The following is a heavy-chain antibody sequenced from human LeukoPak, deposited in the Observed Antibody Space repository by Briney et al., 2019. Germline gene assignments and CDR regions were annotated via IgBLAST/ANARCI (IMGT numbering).Heavy chain of an antibody. CDR2: IYYSGST. Sequence: SETLSLTCTVSGGSISSYYWSWIRQPPGKGLEWIGYIYYSGSTNYNPSLKSRVTISVDTPKNQFSLKLSSVTAADTAVYYCARVGSSSSGISWFDPWGQGTLVTVSS. CDR1: GGSISSYY. CDR3: ARVGSSSSGISWFDP. D-gene: IGHD6-6*01. J-gene: IGHJ5*02. V-gene: IGHV4-59*01.